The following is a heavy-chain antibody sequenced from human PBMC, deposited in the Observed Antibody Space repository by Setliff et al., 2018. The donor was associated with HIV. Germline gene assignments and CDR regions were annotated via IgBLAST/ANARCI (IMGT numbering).Heavy chain of an antibody. CDR3: ARVVITMVRGVISAWFDP. D-gene: IGHD3-10*01. J-gene: IGHJ5*02. V-gene: IGHV4-39*07. Sequence: SETLSLTCTVPGGSINRSNYYWGWIRQPPGKGLEWIGTISYTGSTYYDPSPKSRVTMSVDTSKNQFSLKVNSVTAADTAVYYCARVVITMVRGVISAWFDPWGQGTLVTVSS. CDR1: GGSINRSNYY. CDR2: ISYTGST.